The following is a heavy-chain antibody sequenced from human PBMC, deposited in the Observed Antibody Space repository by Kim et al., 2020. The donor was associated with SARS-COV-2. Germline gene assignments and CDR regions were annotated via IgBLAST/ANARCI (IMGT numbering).Heavy chain of an antibody. V-gene: IGHV3-7*03. J-gene: IGHJ6*02. D-gene: IGHD2-2*02. CDR2: IKQDGSEK. Sequence: GGSLRLSCAASGFTFSSYWMSWVRQAPGKGLEWVANIKQDGSEKYYVDSVKGRFTISRDNAKNSLYLQMNSLRAEDTAVNYCARENVVVPAAIRDPLYYYYYGMDVWGQGTTVTVSS. CDR1: GFTFSSYW. CDR3: ARENVVVPAAIRDPLYYYYYGMDV.